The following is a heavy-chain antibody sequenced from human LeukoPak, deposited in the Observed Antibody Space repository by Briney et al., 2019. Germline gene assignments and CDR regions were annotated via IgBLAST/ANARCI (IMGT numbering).Heavy chain of an antibody. D-gene: IGHD6-19*01. V-gene: IGHV4-59*08. CDR1: XXSXSSYY. J-gene: IGHJ4*02. Sequence: QPSXXXXXTCXXSXXSXSSYYXSWIRQPPGKGLEWIGYIYYSGSTNYNPSLKSRVTISVDTSKNQFSLKLSSVTAADTAVYYCARHDPPRAYSSGWYRGPGFFGDWGQGTLVTVSS. CDR2: IYYSGST. CDR3: ARHDPPRAYSSGWYRGPGFFGD.